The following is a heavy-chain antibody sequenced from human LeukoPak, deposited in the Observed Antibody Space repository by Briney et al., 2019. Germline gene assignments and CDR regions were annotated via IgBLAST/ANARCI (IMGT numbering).Heavy chain of an antibody. CDR1: GYTFTSYG. CDR2: ISAYNGNT. D-gene: IGHD3-22*01. V-gene: IGHV1-18*01. Sequence: ASVKVSCKASGYTFTSYGISWVRQAPGQGLEWMGWISAYNGNTNYAQKLQGRVTMTTDTSTSTAYMELRSLRSDDTAVYYCARVKTRYYDSSGYYYWGQGTLVTVSS. CDR3: ARVKTRYYDSSGYYY. J-gene: IGHJ4*02.